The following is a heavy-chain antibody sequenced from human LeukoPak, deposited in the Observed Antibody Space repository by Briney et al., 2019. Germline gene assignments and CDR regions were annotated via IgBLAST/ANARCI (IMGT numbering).Heavy chain of an antibody. Sequence: SETLSLTCTVSGGSISSYYWSWIRQPPGKGLEWIVSMSYSGHTYYNPSLKSRVTTSVDTSKNQFSLKLSSVTAADTAVYYCARRRGEYYYGSGTAYYFDYWGQGTLVTVSS. D-gene: IGHD3-10*01. CDR1: GGSISSYY. V-gene: IGHV4-59*04. J-gene: IGHJ4*02. CDR2: MSYSGHT. CDR3: ARRRGEYYYGSGTAYYFDY.